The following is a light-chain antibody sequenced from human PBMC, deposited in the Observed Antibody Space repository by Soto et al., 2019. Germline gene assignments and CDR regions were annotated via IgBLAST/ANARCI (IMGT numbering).Light chain of an antibody. CDR2: GAS. V-gene: IGKV3-20*01. CDR1: KSVSSSY. Sequence: EIVLTQSPGTLSFSPGERATLSCSASKSVSSSYLAWYQQKPGQAPRLLIYGASSRATGIPDRFSGSGSGTDFTLTISRLEPEDFAVYYCQQYGSSSWTFGQGTKVDIK. CDR3: QQYGSSSWT. J-gene: IGKJ1*01.